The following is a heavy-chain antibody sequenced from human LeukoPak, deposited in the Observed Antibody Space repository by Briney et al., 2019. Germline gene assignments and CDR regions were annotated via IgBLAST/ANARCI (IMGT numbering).Heavy chain of an antibody. CDR2: MNQDGSHR. CDR1: GFTFSSYW. V-gene: IGHV3-7*01. J-gene: IGHJ4*02. Sequence: GGSLRLSCAASGFTFSSYWMSWVRQAPGKGPEWVANMNQDGSHRYYVDSVRGRFTISRDNAENSPYLQMNSLRAEDTAIYYCASGGRSGYPLDYAGQGTLVTVSS. CDR3: ASGGRSGYPLDY. D-gene: IGHD3-22*01.